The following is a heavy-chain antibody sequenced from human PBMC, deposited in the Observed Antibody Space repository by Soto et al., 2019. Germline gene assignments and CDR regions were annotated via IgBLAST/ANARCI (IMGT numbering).Heavy chain of an antibody. CDR1: GFTFSHYS. D-gene: IGHD2-15*01. V-gene: IGHV3-48*01. CDR2: ISSSSSTI. Sequence: EVQLVESGGGLVQPGGSLILSCAASGFTFSHYSMNWVRQAPGKGLEWVAYISSSSSTIYYADSVKGRFTISGDNAKNSLFLQMNSLRAEDTAVYYCAKDIDVGGQGTLVTVSS. CDR3: AKDIDV. J-gene: IGHJ4*02.